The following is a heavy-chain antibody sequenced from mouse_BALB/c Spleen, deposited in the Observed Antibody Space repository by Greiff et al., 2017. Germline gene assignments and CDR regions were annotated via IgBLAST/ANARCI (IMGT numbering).Heavy chain of an antibody. CDR3: ARVTTVVPYWYFDV. D-gene: IGHD1-1*01. CDR1: GFTFSSYA. CDR2: ISSGGST. J-gene: IGHJ1*01. V-gene: IGHV5-6-5*01. Sequence: EVQLVESGGGLVKPGGSLKLSCAASGFTFSSYAMSWVRQTPEKRLEWVASISSGGSTYYPDSVKGRFTISRDNARNILYLQMSSLRSEDTAMYYCARVTTVVPYWYFDVWGAGTTVTVSS.